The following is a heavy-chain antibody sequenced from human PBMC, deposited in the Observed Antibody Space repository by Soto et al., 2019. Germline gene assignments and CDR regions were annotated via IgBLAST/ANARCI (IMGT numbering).Heavy chain of an antibody. CDR2: IKYDGTST. D-gene: IGHD1-1*01. J-gene: IGHJ6*02. CDR3: ASCLESTGTTFKYYYGMDV. CDR1: GFTFSDYW. V-gene: IGHV3-74*01. Sequence: PGGSLRLSCAASGFTFSDYWMHWVRQAPGKGLVWVSRIKYDGTSTSYADSVKGRFTISRDNAKNTLYLQMNSLRAEDTAVYYCASCLESTGTTFKYYYGMDVWGQGTTVPVSS.